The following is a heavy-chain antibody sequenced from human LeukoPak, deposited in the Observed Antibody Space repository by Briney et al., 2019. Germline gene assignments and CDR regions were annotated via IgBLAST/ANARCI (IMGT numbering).Heavy chain of an antibody. CDR2: INSDGSST. J-gene: IGHJ4*02. D-gene: IGHD2-2*01. CDR3: ARAELGYCSSTSCSSDY. V-gene: IGHV3-74*01. Sequence: GGSLRLSCAASGFTFSSYWMHWVRQAPGKGLVWVSRINSDGSSTSYADSVKGRFTISRDNSKNTLYLQMNSLRAEDTAVYYCARAELGYCSSTSCSSDYWGQGTLVTVSS. CDR1: GFTFSSYW.